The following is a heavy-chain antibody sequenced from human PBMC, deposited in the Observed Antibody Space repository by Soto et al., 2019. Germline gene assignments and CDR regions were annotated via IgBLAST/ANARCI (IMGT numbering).Heavy chain of an antibody. CDR3: ARGGGGILTGNPRPYYFDY. V-gene: IGHV4-31*03. Sequence: SETLSLTCTVSGGSISSGGYYWSWIRQHPGKGLEWIGYIYYSGSTYYNPSLKSRVTISVDTSKHQFSLPLSSVTAADTAVYYCARGGGGILTGNPRPYYFDYWGQGTLVTVSS. CDR2: IYYSGST. D-gene: IGHD3-9*01. J-gene: IGHJ4*02. CDR1: GGSISSGGYY.